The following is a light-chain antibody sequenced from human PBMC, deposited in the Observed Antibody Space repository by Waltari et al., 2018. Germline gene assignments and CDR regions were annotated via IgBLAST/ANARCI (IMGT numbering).Light chain of an antibody. J-gene: IGLJ3*02. CDR3: SSTAGGYTWV. V-gene: IGLV2-11*01. Sequence: SALTQPRSVSGSPGQSVATSCTGTSRDVGSYNYVPWYQHHPGKAPKLMIFDVSKRPSGVPDRFSGSKSGNTASLTISGLQAEDEADYHCSSTAGGYTWVFGGGTKVTVL. CDR1: SRDVGSYNY. CDR2: DVS.